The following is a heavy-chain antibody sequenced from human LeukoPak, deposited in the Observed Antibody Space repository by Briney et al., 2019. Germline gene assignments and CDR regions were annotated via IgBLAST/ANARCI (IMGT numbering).Heavy chain of an antibody. D-gene: IGHD6-13*01. V-gene: IGHV3-23*01. CDR3: AAGTAADF. CDR2: ISASGGSI. J-gene: IGHJ4*02. Sequence: GGSLGLSCAASGFSFSTYAMSWVRQAPGKGLEWVSTISASGGSIYYADSVKGRFTISRDNAKSALYLQLNSLRLEDTAVYYCAAGTAADFWGQGTLVTVSS. CDR1: GFSFSTYA.